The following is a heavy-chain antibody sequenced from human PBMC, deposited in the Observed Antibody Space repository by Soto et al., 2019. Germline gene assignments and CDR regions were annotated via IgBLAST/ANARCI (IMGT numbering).Heavy chain of an antibody. CDR2: ISSSSSTI. J-gene: IGHJ6*02. D-gene: IGHD3-22*01. Sequence: VGSLRLSCAASGFTFSSYSMNWVRQAPGKGLEWVSYISSSSSTIYYADSVKGRFTISRDNAKNSLYLQMNSLRDEDTAVYYCARDRGYYDSSGYYYYYYGMDVWGQGTTVTVSS. V-gene: IGHV3-48*02. CDR3: ARDRGYYDSSGYYYYYYGMDV. CDR1: GFTFSSYS.